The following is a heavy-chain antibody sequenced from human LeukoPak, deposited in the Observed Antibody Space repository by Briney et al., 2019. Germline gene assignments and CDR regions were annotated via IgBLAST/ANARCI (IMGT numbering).Heavy chain of an antibody. Sequence: GGSLRLSCAASGFIFSDAWMTWVRQAPRKGLEWVGRIKRIADGGPTDYAAPVKGRFTISRDDSKNTLYLQMNSLKIEDTAVYYCSTNQALDIWGQGTKVTVSS. J-gene: IGHJ3*02. CDR1: GFIFSDAW. V-gene: IGHV3-15*01. CDR3: STNQALDI. CDR2: IKRIADGGPT.